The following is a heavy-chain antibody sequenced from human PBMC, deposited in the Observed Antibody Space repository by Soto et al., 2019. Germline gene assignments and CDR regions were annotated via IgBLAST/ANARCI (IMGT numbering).Heavy chain of an antibody. V-gene: IGHV1-18*01. CDR3: GKNKYESSGGFDS. CDR2: IGTYNGNT. CDR1: GYTFTAYG. J-gene: IGHJ4*02. D-gene: IGHD3-22*01. Sequence: QVQLVQSGAEVKKPGASVKVSCKASGYTFTAYGISWVRQAPGRGLEWMGWIGTYNGNTNYAQKVQGRVTMTTDTSTSTAHMERRSLRADDTALYYCGKNKYESSGGFDSWGQGTRVTVSS.